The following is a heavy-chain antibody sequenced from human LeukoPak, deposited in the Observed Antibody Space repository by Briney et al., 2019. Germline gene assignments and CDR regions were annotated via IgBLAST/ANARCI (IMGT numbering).Heavy chain of an antibody. J-gene: IGHJ5*02. CDR3: GRGIQSFDP. Sequence: ASVKVSCKASGYTFTAYYIHWVRQAPGQGLEWMGRIDPNSGDTKYAQKFQDRVTMTRDTSMNTAYMEISSLRYDDTAVYYCGRGIQSFDPWGQGTLATVSS. CDR1: GYTFTAYY. CDR2: IDPNSGDT. V-gene: IGHV1-2*06.